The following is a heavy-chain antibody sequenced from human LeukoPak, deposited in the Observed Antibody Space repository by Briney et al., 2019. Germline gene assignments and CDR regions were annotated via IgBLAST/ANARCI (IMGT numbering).Heavy chain of an antibody. D-gene: IGHD2-15*01. CDR2: IFYSGST. V-gene: IGHV4-59*08. Sequence: SETLSLTCTVSGGSITNYYWSWIRPPPGKGLEWIGYIFYSGSTSYNPSLKRRVTISVDTSKNLFSLRLSSVTAADTAVYYGAGHLPRADIGYAFDFWGQGTLVTVSS. CDR3: AGHLPRADIGYAFDF. J-gene: IGHJ3*01. CDR1: GGSITNYY.